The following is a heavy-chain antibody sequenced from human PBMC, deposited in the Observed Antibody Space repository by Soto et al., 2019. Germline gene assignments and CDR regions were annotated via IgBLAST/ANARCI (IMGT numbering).Heavy chain of an antibody. D-gene: IGHD4-17*01. Sequence: EVQLLESGGGLVQPGGSLRLSCAASGFTFSSYAMSWVRQAPGKGLEWVSAISGSGGSTYYADSVKGRFTISRDNSKNSQYLQMNSLSAEDTAVYYCAKDDYGDYGAFDYWGQGTLVTVSS. V-gene: IGHV3-23*01. J-gene: IGHJ4*02. CDR1: GFTFSSYA. CDR3: AKDDYGDYGAFDY. CDR2: ISGSGGST.